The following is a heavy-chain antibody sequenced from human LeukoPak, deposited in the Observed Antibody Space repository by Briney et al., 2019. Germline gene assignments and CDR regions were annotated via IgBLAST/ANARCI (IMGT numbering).Heavy chain of an antibody. CDR3: ARAYSSSWYWNWFDP. V-gene: IGHV4-38-2*02. CDR2: IYPTGST. J-gene: IGHJ5*02. D-gene: IGHD6-13*01. CDR1: GYSISSGYY. Sequence: SETLSLTCTVSGYSISSGYYWGWIRHPPVKGLEGIGNIYPTGSTYYNPSLKSRVTISVDTSKNQFSLKVSSVSAADTAVYYCARAYSSSWYWNWFDPWGQGTLVTVSS.